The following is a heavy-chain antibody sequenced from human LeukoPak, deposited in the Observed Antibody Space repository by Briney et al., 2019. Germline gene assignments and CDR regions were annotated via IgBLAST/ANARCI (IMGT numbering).Heavy chain of an antibody. D-gene: IGHD1-26*01. CDR2: INTDGSST. CDR1: GFSFNNYW. J-gene: IGHJ5*02. CDR3: ARVPYSGVYGWFDP. Sequence: PGGSLRLSCVASGFSFNNYWMHWVRHTPEKGLVWVSRINTDGSSTNYADSVKGRFTISRDNAKNTVYLQMNSLRVEDTAVYYCARVPYSGVYGWFDPWGQGTLVTVSS. V-gene: IGHV3-74*01.